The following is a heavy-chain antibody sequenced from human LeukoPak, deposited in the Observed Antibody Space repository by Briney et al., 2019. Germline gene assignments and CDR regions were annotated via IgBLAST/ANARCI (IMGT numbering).Heavy chain of an antibody. CDR2: IKQDGSEK. CDR1: GFTFSSYW. CDR3: ASSPIVVVGRNWFDP. J-gene: IGHJ5*02. Sequence: GGSLRLSCAASGFTFSSYWMSWVRQAPGKGLEWVANIKQDGSEKYYVDSVKGRFTISRDNAKNSLYLQMNSLRAEDTAVYYCASSPIVVVGRNWFDPWGQGTLVTVSS. V-gene: IGHV3-7*01. D-gene: IGHD2-15*01.